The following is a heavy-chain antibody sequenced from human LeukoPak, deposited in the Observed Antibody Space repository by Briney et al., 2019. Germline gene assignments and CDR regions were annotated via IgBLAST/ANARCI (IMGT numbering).Heavy chain of an antibody. J-gene: IGHJ4*02. D-gene: IGHD4-17*01. CDR2: ISRSGGTT. Sequence: WWSLRLSCAASGFTFSSSVMSWVRQAPGKGLDWVSGISRSGGTTKYSDSVKGRFTTSRDNSKKMLYLQMNSLRAEDTAVYYCAKPHDYGDYLPDYWGQGTLVTVSS. V-gene: IGHV3-23*01. CDR3: AKPHDYGDYLPDY. CDR1: GFTFSSSV.